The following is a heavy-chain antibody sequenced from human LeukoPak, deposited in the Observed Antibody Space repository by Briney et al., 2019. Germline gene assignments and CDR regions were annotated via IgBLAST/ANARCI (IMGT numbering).Heavy chain of an antibody. Sequence: SQTLSLTCVISGDSVSSNSAAWNWIRQSPSRGLEWLGSTYYRSKWYHDYALSMKSRVIITADTSKNQVSLQLDSVTPEDTAVYYCARRLPGGWHGRRIYYFDYWGQGTLVTVSS. D-gene: IGHD6-19*01. CDR2: TYYRSKWYH. V-gene: IGHV6-1*01. CDR3: ARRLPGGWHGRRIYYFDY. CDR1: GDSVSSNSAA. J-gene: IGHJ4*02.